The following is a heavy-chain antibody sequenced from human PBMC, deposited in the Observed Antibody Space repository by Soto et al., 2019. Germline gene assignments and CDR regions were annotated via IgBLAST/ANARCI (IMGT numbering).Heavy chain of an antibody. Sequence: SVNVSCKASGGTFSRYAISLVRQAPGQGLEWMGGIIPIFGTANYAQKFQGRVTITADESTSTAYMELRSLRSEDTTVYYCARDPPVKMFGVVIDYYYGMDVWGQGTTVTVSS. J-gene: IGHJ6*02. D-gene: IGHD3-3*01. V-gene: IGHV1-69*13. CDR3: ARDPPVKMFGVVIDYYYGMDV. CDR1: GGTFSRYA. CDR2: IIPIFGTA.